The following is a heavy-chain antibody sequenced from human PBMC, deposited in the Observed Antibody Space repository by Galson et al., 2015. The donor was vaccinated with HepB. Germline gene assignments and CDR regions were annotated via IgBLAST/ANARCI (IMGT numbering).Heavy chain of an antibody. Sequence: SLRLSCAAAGFTVSDYYISWIRQAPGTVLEWVSYISSSSSYTNYADSLKGRFTISRDNAKNLLYLQMNGLRAEATGVYYWEREAGFSFPDYWGQGTLVTVSS. CDR3: EREAGFSFPDY. J-gene: IGHJ4*02. V-gene: IGHV3-11*05. D-gene: IGHD3-10*01. CDR2: ISSSSSYT. CDR1: GFTVSDYY.